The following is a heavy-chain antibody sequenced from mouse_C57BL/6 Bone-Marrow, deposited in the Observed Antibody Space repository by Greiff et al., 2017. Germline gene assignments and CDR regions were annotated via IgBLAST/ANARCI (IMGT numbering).Heavy chain of an antibody. CDR1: GFSLTSYA. CDR3: ARNRSYFDWVWFAD. Sequence: VKLVESGPGLVAPSQSLSITCTVSGFSLTSYAISWVRQPPGKGLEWLGVIWTGGGTTYNSALKSRLSISKDHSKSQVFLKRNRLQTDDTARYYCARNRSYFDWVWFADWGQGTLVTVSA. J-gene: IGHJ3*01. D-gene: IGHD2-12*01. V-gene: IGHV2-9-1*01. CDR2: IWTGGGT.